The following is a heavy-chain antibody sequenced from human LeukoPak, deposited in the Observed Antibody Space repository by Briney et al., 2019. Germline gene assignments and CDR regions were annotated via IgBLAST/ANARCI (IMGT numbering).Heavy chain of an antibody. Sequence: GASVKVSCTASGYTFTGYYMHWVRQAPGQGLEWMGWINPNSGGTNYAQKFQGRVTMTRDTSISTAYMELSRLRSDDTAVYYCARAISSGWFAEYFQHWGQGTLVTVSS. CDR1: GYTFTGYY. CDR3: ARAISSGWFAEYFQH. V-gene: IGHV1-2*02. J-gene: IGHJ1*01. D-gene: IGHD6-19*01. CDR2: INPNSGGT.